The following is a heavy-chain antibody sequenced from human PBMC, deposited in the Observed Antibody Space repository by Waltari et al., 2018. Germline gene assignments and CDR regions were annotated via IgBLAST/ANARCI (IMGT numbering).Heavy chain of an antibody. CDR3: ARDLWHDFDAFDI. J-gene: IGHJ3*02. CDR1: GFTFSSYS. D-gene: IGHD2-21*01. Sequence: EVQLVESGGGLVKPGGSLRLSCAASGFTFSSYSMNWVRQAPGKGLEWVPSISSSRSYRYNADSMKGRFTISRDNAKNSLYLQMNSLRAEDTAVYYCARDLWHDFDAFDIWGQGTMVTVSS. V-gene: IGHV3-21*01. CDR2: ISSSRSYR.